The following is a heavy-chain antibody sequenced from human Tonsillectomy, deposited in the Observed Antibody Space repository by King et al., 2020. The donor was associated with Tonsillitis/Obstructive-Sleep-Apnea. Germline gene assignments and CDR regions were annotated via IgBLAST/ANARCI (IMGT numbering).Heavy chain of an antibody. CDR1: GFTFSSYW. CDR3: VRGASAAGDY. D-gene: IGHD6-13*01. J-gene: IGHJ4*02. V-gene: IGHV3-74*01. CDR2: INSDGGIT. Sequence: VQLVESGGGLVQPGGALRLSCAASGFTFSSYWMHWVRQSPGEGLGWVSRINSDGGITKYADSVQGRFTISRDNAKSTLYLQMNSLRADDTAVYYCVRGASAAGDYWGQGTLVTVSS.